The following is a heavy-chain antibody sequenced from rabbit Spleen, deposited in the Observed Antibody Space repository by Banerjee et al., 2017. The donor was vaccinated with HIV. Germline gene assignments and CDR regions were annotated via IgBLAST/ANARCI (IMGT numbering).Heavy chain of an antibody. CDR2: IYTADGNT. CDR1: GLDFSSSYW. D-gene: IGHD6-1*01. CDR3: ARDDIYASLGL. V-gene: IGHV1S40*01. J-gene: IGHJ4*01. Sequence: QSLEESGGDLVKPGASLTLTCTASGLDFSSSYWIWWVRQAPGKGLEWIAYIYTADGNTAYASWAKGRFTISKTSSTTVTLQMTSLTAADTATYFCARDDIYASLGLWGQGTLVTVS.